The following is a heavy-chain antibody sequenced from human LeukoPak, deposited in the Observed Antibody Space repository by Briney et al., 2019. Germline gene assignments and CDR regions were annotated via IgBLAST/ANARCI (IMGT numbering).Heavy chain of an antibody. J-gene: IGHJ4*02. CDR2: IYYSGST. D-gene: IGHD1-26*01. CDR3: ASLRERSYYARGFDY. V-gene: IGHV4-39*01. CDR1: GGSISSSSYY. Sequence: PSETLSLTCTVSGGSISSSSYYWGWIRQPPGKGLEWIGSIYYSGSTFCSPSLKSRVTISVDTSKNQFSLKLSSVTAADTAVYYCASLRERSYYARGFDYWGQGALVTVSS.